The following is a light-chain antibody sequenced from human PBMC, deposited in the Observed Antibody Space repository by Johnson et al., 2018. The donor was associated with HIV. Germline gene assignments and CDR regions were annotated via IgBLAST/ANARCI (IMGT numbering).Light chain of an antibody. Sequence: QSVLTQPPSVSAAPGQKITVSCSGSSSNIGNNYVSWYQQLPGTAPKLLIYDTNKRPSGIPDRFSGSKSGTSATLGITGLQPGDEADYYCGTWDSSLSAHNYVFGTGTKVTVL. V-gene: IGLV1-51*01. CDR3: GTWDSSLSAHNYV. CDR1: SSNIGNNY. J-gene: IGLJ1*01. CDR2: DTN.